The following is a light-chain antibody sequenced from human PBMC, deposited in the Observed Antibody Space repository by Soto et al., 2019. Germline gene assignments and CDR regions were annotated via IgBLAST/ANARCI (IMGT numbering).Light chain of an antibody. J-gene: IGKJ1*01. CDR3: QQYNSYSRT. Sequence: DIQINQSPSTLAASVGDRVSITCRASQSISSWLAWYQQKPGKAPKLLIYDASSLESGVPSRFSGSGSGTEFTLTISSLQPDDFAPYYCQQYNSYSRTFGQGTKVDI. CDR2: DAS. V-gene: IGKV1-5*01. CDR1: QSISSW.